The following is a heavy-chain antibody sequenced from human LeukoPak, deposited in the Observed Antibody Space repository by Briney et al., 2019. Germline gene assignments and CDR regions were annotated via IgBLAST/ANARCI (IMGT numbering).Heavy chain of an antibody. CDR3: ARDRSSGYYFDY. V-gene: IGHV1-18*01. CDR2: ISADNGNT. J-gene: IGHJ4*02. CDR1: GYTFNTYP. D-gene: IGHD6-19*01. Sequence: ASVKVSCKASGYTFNTYPITWVRQAPGQGLQWMGWISADNGNTYYSQKFQGRVTMTTDTSTSTAYMELRSLRSDDTAVYYCARDRSSGYYFDYWSQGTLVTVSS.